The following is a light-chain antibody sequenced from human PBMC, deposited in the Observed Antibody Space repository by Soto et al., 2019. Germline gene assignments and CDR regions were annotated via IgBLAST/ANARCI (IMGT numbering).Light chain of an antibody. CDR1: SSDVGGYTR. CDR3: SSYTSSSTWV. Sequence: QSALTQPPSVSGSLGQSVTISCTGTSSDVGGYTRVSWYQQPPGTAPKLMVYEVTNRPSGVPDRFSGSKSGNAASLTISGLQAEDEADYYCSSYTSSSTWVFGTETKLTVL. J-gene: IGLJ1*01. V-gene: IGLV2-18*02. CDR2: EVT.